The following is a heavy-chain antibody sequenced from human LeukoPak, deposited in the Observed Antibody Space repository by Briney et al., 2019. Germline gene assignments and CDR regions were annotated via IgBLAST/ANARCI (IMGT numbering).Heavy chain of an antibody. V-gene: IGHV3-23*01. CDR2: ITAGGRST. CDR1: GFSFYTYA. CDR3: ATNSFYYDTLTGYPA. J-gene: IGHJ5*02. D-gene: IGHD3-9*01. Sequence: GGSLRLSCAASGFSFYTYAMGWVRQAPGKGLEWVSFITAGGRSTDYAESVKGRFTISRDNSKNTLYLQMNSLSVEDTAVYYCATNSFYYDTLTGYPAWGQGTVVTVSS.